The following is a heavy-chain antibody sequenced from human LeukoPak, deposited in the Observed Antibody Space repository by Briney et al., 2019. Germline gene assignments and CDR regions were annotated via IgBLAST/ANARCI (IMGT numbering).Heavy chain of an antibody. J-gene: IGHJ4*02. Sequence: ASVKVSCKASGYTFTNYYMHWVRQAPGQGLEWMGIINPSGGSTVYAQIFQGRVTMTRDTSTNTVYMELSSLRSDDTAVYYCANSENMVRGVILGFWGQGTLVTVSS. CDR1: GYTFTNYY. D-gene: IGHD3-10*01. V-gene: IGHV1-46*01. CDR2: INPSGGST. CDR3: ANSENMVRGVILGF.